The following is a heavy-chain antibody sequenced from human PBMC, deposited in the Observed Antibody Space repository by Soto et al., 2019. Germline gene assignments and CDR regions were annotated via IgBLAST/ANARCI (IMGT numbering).Heavy chain of an antibody. CDR2: ISAHNGNT. D-gene: IGHD1-1*01. CDR3: ARGRYGDY. V-gene: IGHV1-18*01. J-gene: IGHJ4*02. Sequence: QVHLVQSGAEMKKPGASVKVSCKGSGYAFTTYGITWVRQAPGQGLEWMGWISAHNGNTNYAQKLQGRVTVTRDTSTSTAYMELRSLRSDDTAMYYCARGRYGDYWGQGALVTVSS. CDR1: GYAFTTYG.